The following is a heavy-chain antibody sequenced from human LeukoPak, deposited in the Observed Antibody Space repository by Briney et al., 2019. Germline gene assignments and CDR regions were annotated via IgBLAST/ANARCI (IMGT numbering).Heavy chain of an antibody. J-gene: IGHJ4*02. CDR2: INPNSGGT. CDR3: ARDRRWLQTSRFSFAY. CDR1: GYTFTGYY. Sequence: GASVKVSCKASGYTFTGYYMHWVRQAPGQGLEWMGWINPNSGGTNYAQKFQGRISVTRDTSISTTYLDVTGLRPDDTAVFYCARDRRWLQTSRFSFAYWGQGTLVTVSS. V-gene: IGHV1-2*02. D-gene: IGHD5-24*01.